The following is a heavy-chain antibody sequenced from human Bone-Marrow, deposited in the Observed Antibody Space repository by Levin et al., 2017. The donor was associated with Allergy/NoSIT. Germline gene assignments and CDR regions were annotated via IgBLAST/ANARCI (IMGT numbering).Heavy chain of an antibody. CDR2: LSGSGDTT. D-gene: IGHD3-16*01. CDR3: TKDADFVLGNPTPDH. Sequence: GGSLRLSCAASGFTFSNYAMSWVRQPQGKGLEWVAALSGSGDTTYYADSMKGRFIISRDNSDNTLYLQIRSLRAEDTAVYFCTKDADFVLGNPTPDHWGQGTLVTVSS. CDR1: GFTFSNYA. J-gene: IGHJ4*02. V-gene: IGHV3-23*01.